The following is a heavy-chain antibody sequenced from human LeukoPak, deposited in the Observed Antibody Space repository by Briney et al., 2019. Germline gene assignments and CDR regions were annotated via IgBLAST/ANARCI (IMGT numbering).Heavy chain of an antibody. V-gene: IGHV3-48*03. CDR2: ISSSGSTI. CDR3: ARDSAPYSGYEPTYYFDY. J-gene: IGHJ4*02. CDR1: GFTFSSYE. Sequence: PGGSLRLSCAASGFTFSSYEMNWVRQAPGKGLEWGSYISSSGSTIYYADSVKGRFTISRDNAKNSLYLQMNSLRAEDTAVYYCARDSAPYSGYEPTYYFDYWGQGTLVTVSS. D-gene: IGHD5-12*01.